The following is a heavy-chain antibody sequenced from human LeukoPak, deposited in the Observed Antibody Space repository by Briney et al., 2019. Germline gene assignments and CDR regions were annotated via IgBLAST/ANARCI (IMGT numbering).Heavy chain of an antibody. J-gene: IGHJ3*02. V-gene: IGHV2-5*02. CDR2: IYWDDDK. CDR3: AHSVTQDGWGSSWSASWANEAFDI. D-gene: IGHD6-13*01. Sequence: SGPTQLNPTQTLTLYCTCSGFSPSTSGVGVGWIRQPPGKALEWLGIIYWDDDKRYSPSLKSRLTITKDTSKNQVILRMANMDPVDTSTYYCAHSVTQDGWGSSWSASWANEAFDIWGHGTMITVSS. CDR1: GFSPSTSGVG.